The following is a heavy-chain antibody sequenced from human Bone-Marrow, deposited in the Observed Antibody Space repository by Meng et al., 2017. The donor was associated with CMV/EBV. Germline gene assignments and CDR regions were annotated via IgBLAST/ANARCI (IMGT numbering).Heavy chain of an antibody. CDR2: IKQDGSEK. J-gene: IGHJ6*02. Sequence: GGSLRLSCAASGFTFSSYWMSWVRQAPGKGLEWVANIKQDGSEKYYVDSVKGRFTISRDNAKNSLYLQMNSLRAEDTAVYYCAMSPSRGYYYYGMDVWGQGTTVTVSS. CDR1: GFTFSSYW. D-gene: IGHD6-13*01. CDR3: AMSPSRGYYYYGMDV. V-gene: IGHV3-7*01.